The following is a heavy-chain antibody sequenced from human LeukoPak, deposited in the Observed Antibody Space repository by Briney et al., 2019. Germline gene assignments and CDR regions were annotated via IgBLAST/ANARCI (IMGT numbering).Heavy chain of an antibody. J-gene: IGHJ4*02. V-gene: IGHV4-39*07. D-gene: IGHD6-13*01. CDR3: ARGVCDSSWYCSTPHGY. Sequence: PSETLSLTCTVSGGSISSSSYYWGWIRQPPGKGLEWIGSIYYSGSTYYNPSLKSRVTISVDTSKNQFSLRLSSVTAADTALYFCARGVCDSSWYCSTPHGYWGQGTLVTVSS. CDR2: IYYSGST. CDR1: GGSISSSSYY.